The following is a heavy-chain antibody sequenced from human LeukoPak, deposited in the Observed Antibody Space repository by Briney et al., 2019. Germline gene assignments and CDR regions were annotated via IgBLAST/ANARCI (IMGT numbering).Heavy chain of an antibody. Sequence: SQTLSLTCAISGDIVSSDSAAWNWIRQSPSRGLEWLGRTYFRSKWGNDYAVSVRSRITINPDTSKNQVSLQLNSVTPEDTAVYYCLSALFRAFPIWAQGTRVPVSS. CDR3: LSALFRAFPI. D-gene: IGHD3-10*02. CDR2: TYFRSKWGN. CDR1: GDIVSSDSAA. V-gene: IGHV6-1*01. J-gene: IGHJ3*02.